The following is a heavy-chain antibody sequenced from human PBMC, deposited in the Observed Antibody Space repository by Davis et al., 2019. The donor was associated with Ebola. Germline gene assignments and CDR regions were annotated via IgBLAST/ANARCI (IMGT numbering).Heavy chain of an antibody. J-gene: IGHJ4*02. CDR2: LNSDGSTT. Sequence: GESLKISCAVSGFPFSNYWMHWVRQAPGKGLVWVSRLNSDGSTTRYADSVQGRFTISRDNAKNKLYLQMNDLRAEDTALYYCARDEVGGYDYWGQGTLVTVSS. V-gene: IGHV3-74*01. CDR3: ARDEVGGYDY. CDR1: GFPFSNYW. D-gene: IGHD1-26*01.